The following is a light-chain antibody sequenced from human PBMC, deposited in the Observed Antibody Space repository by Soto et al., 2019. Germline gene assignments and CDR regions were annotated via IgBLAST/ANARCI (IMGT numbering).Light chain of an antibody. CDR2: DAS. Sequence: DVQMTQSPSSLSASVGDRVTITCQASQDISTYLNWYQQKPGKAPELLIFDASYLQTGVASRFSGSGSGTDFTLTISSLQPEDIATYYCQQYDNAPPYTFGQGTKLEI. CDR1: QDISTY. CDR3: QQYDNAPPYT. J-gene: IGKJ2*01. V-gene: IGKV1-33*01.